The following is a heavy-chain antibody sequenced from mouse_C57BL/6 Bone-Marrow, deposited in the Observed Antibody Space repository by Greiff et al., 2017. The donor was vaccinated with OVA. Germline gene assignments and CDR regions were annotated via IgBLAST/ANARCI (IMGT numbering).Heavy chain of an antibody. CDR2: IYPGSGNT. Sequence: VQLQESGPELVKPGASVKISCKASGYSFTSYYIHWVKQRPGQGLEWIGWIYPGSGNTKYNEKFKGKATLTADTSSSTAYMELSSLTSEDSAVYYCAREGVVPYWFDYWGQGTTLTVSS. J-gene: IGHJ2*01. CDR1: GYSFTSYY. CDR3: AREGVVPYWFDY. D-gene: IGHD1-1*01. V-gene: IGHV1-66*01.